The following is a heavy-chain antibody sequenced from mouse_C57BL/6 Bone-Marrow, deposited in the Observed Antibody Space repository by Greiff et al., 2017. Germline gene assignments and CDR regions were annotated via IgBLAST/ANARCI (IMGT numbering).Heavy chain of an antibody. Sequence: EVKLMESGGGLVQPGGSMKLSCVASGFTFSNYWMNWVRQSPEKGLEWVAQIRLKSDNYATHYAESVKGRFTISRDDSKSSVYLQMNNLRAEDTGIYYCTGPGRFAYWGQGTLVTVSA. D-gene: IGHD3-3*01. CDR2: IRLKSDNYAT. V-gene: IGHV6-3*01. CDR3: TGPGRFAY. J-gene: IGHJ3*01. CDR1: GFTFSNYW.